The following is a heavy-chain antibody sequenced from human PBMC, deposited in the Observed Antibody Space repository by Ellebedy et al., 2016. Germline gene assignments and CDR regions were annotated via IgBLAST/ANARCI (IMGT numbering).Heavy chain of an antibody. Sequence: GESLKISCEGSGYSFITYWIAWVRQMPGKGLEWMGIIYPGDSDTRYSPSFQGQVTISADKSISTAYLQWSSLKASDTAMYYCARQQWLEIENWFDPWGQGTLVTVSS. V-gene: IGHV5-51*01. D-gene: IGHD6-19*01. CDR2: IYPGDSDT. J-gene: IGHJ5*02. CDR1: GYSFITYW. CDR3: ARQQWLEIENWFDP.